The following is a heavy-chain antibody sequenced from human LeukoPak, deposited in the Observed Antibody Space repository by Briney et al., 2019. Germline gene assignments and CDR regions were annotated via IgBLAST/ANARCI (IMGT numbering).Heavy chain of an antibody. CDR3: AKDQEATRLYYYGMDV. V-gene: IGHV3-23*01. Sequence: GGSLRLSCAASGFTFSSYAMSWVRQAPGQGLEWVSAISGSGDSTYYADSVKGRFTISRDDSKDTLYLLMNSLRAEDTAVYYCAKDQEATRLYYYGMDVWSQGTTVTVSS. CDR1: GFTFSSYA. J-gene: IGHJ6*02. CDR2: ISGSGDST. D-gene: IGHD5-12*01.